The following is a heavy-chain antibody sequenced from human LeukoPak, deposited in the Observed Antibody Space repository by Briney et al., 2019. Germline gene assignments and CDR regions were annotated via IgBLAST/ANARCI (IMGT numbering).Heavy chain of an antibody. V-gene: IGHV3-7*01. Sequence: GGSLRLSCVVSGFSFSSFWMSWVRQAPGKVLEWVANIKQDGSEKYYVDSGKGRFTIYRDNAKHSVYLQMNSLRAENTAVYYCARAGQWPAPQQIDYWGQGTLVTVSS. CDR2: IKQDGSEK. J-gene: IGHJ4*02. CDR1: GFSFSSFW. CDR3: ARAGQWPAPQQIDY. D-gene: IGHD6-19*01.